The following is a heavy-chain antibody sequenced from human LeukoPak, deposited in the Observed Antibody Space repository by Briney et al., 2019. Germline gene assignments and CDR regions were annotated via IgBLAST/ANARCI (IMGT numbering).Heavy chain of an antibody. Sequence: GGSLRLSCAASGFTFSSYEMNWVRQAPGKGLEWVGFIRSKAYGGTTEYAASVKGRFTISRDDSKSIAYLQMNSLKTEDTAVYYCTRDPYCSSTSCYSPYYWGQGTLVTVSS. CDR2: IRSKAYGGTT. D-gene: IGHD2-2*02. J-gene: IGHJ4*02. V-gene: IGHV3-49*04. CDR1: GFTFSSYE. CDR3: TRDPYCSSTSCYSPYY.